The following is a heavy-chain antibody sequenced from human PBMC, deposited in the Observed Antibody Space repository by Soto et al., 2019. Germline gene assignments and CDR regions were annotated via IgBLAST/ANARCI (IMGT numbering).Heavy chain of an antibody. CDR3: ARDLGYSSSSGAFDY. D-gene: IGHD6-13*01. Sequence: VASVKVSCKASGYTFTSYAMHWVRQAPGQRLEWMGWINAGNGNTKYSQKFQGRVTITRDTSASTAYMELSSLRSEDTAVYYCARDLGYSSSSGAFDYWGQGTLVTVSS. J-gene: IGHJ4*02. CDR2: INAGNGNT. V-gene: IGHV1-3*01. CDR1: GYTFTSYA.